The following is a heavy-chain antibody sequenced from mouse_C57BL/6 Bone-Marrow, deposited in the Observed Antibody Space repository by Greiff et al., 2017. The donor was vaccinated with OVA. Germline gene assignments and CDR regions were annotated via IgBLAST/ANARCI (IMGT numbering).Heavy chain of an antibody. Sequence: EVQLVESGGGLVQPKGSLKLSCAASGFSFNTYAMNWVRQAPGKGLEWVARIRSKSNNYATYYADSVKDRFTISRDDSESMLYLQMNNLKTEDTAMYYCVRRGYYGSSYWYFDVWGTGTTVTVSS. D-gene: IGHD1-1*01. J-gene: IGHJ1*03. CDR1: GFSFNTYA. V-gene: IGHV10-1*01. CDR2: IRSKSNNYAT. CDR3: VRRGYYGSSYWYFDV.